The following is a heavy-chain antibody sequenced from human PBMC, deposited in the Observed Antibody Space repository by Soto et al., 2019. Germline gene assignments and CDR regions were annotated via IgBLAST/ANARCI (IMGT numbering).Heavy chain of an antibody. V-gene: IGHV3-64D*08. D-gene: IGHD2-2*01. CDR3: VKGYCSSTSCYAYNWFDP. CDR2: ISSNGGST. Sequence: PGGSLRLSCSASGFTFSSYAMHWVRQAPGKGLEYVSAISSNGGSTYYADSVKGRFTISRDNSKNTLYLQMSSLRAEDTAVYYCVKGYCSSTSCYAYNWFDPWGQGTLVTAPQ. J-gene: IGHJ5*02. CDR1: GFTFSSYA.